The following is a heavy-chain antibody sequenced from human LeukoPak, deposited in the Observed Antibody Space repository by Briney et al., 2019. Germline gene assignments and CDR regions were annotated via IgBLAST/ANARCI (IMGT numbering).Heavy chain of an antibody. CDR3: ARNTGYDYGY. CDR2: INSDGSST. CDR1: GFTFSSYW. D-gene: IGHD5-12*01. Sequence: GGSLRLSCAASGFTFSSYWMHWVRHAPGKGLVWVSRINSDGSSTSYADSVKGRFTLSRHNAKNTLYLQMNSLRAEDTAVYYCARNTGYDYGYWGQGTLVTVSS. V-gene: IGHV3-74*01. J-gene: IGHJ4*02.